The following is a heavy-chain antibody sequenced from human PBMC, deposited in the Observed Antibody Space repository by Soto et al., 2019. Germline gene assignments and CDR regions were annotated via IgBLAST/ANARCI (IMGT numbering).Heavy chain of an antibody. V-gene: IGHV4-39*01. CDR2: ISYSGST. J-gene: IGHJ3*02. CDR3: ASPSQLVAFDI. CDR1: GGSISSSGYY. D-gene: IGHD2-15*01. Sequence: QLQLQESGPGLVKPSETLSLTCTVSGGSISSSGYYWGWIRQSPGKGLEWIGSISYSGSTYYNPSLQSRVTISVDTSKNQFSLKPSSVTAADTAVYYCASPSQLVAFDIWGQGTLVTVSS.